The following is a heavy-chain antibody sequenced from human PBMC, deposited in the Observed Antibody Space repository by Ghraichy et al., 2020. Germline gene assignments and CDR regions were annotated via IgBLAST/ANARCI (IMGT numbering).Heavy chain of an antibody. CDR1: GYSFTSYW. D-gene: IGHD6-13*01. V-gene: IGHV5-51*01. CDR2: IYPGDSDT. Sequence: GESLNISCKGSGYSFTSYWIGWVRQMPGKGLEWMGIIYPGDSDTRYSPSFQGQVTISADKSISTAYLQWSSLKASDTAMYYCARTIAAAGGASSWAFDIWGQGKMVTVSS. CDR3: ARTIAAAGGASSWAFDI. J-gene: IGHJ3*02.